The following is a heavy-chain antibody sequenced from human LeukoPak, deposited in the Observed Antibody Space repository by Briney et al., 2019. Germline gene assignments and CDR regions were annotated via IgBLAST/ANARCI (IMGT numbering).Heavy chain of an antibody. CDR2: IYYSGST. CDR3: ARLYYDFWSGPVYYFDY. J-gene: IGHJ4*02. V-gene: IGHV4-39*01. CDR1: GGSISSSSYY. D-gene: IGHD3-3*01. Sequence: PSETLSLTCTLSGGSISSSSYYWGWIRQPPGKGLEWIGSIYYSGSTYYNPSLKSRVTISVDTSKNQFSLKLSSVTAADTAVYYCARLYYDFWSGPVYYFDYWGQGTLVTVSS.